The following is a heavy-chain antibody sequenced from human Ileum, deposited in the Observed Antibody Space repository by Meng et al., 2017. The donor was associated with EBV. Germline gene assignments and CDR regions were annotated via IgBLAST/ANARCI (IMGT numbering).Heavy chain of an antibody. Sequence: QVQLQESGPGLVKPSETLSLTCSVSNGSVSSYGYYWTWIRQPPGKGLEWIGFVDDSGAKYNPSLNSRVTISIDTARNHFVLTLTSVTAADTAVYYCAFYFVGRGGTGSWDQGTLVTVSS. CDR2: VDDSGA. CDR3: AFYFVGRGGTGS. CDR1: NGSVSSYGYY. V-gene: IGHV4-61*03. J-gene: IGHJ5*02. D-gene: IGHD2-8*02.